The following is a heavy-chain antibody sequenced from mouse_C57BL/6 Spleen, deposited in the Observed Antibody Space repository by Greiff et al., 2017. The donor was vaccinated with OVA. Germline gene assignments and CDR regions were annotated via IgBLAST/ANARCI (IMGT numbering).Heavy chain of an antibody. CDR3: ARLGYDYDHFDY. Sequence: QVQLQQPGAELVRPGSSVKLSCKASGYTFTSYWMHWVKQRPIQGLEWIGNIDPSDSETHYNQKFKDKATLTVDKSSSTAYMQLSSLTSEDSAVYYCARLGYDYDHFDYWGQGTTLTVSS. CDR2: IDPSDSET. CDR1: GYTFTSYW. J-gene: IGHJ2*01. V-gene: IGHV1-52*01. D-gene: IGHD2-4*01.